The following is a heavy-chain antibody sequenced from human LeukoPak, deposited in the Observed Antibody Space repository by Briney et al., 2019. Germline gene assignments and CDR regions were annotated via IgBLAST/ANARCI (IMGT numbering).Heavy chain of an antibody. Sequence: GGSLRLSCAASGLTLSSYWMHWVRQAPGKGLEWVAVIWYDGSYKYYADSVEGLFTISRDNSKNTLYLQMNSLRAEDTAVYYCARDNDRGFDYWGQGTLVTVSS. J-gene: IGHJ4*02. V-gene: IGHV3-33*08. CDR3: ARDNDRGFDY. CDR1: GLTLSSYW. D-gene: IGHD1-1*01. CDR2: IWYDGSYK.